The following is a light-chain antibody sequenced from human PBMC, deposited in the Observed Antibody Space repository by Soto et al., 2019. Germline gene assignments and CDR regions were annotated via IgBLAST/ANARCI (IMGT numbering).Light chain of an antibody. CDR3: QQYDTWPRT. CDR1: QSVRSN. CDR2: AAS. Sequence: EIVMTQSPASLSVPTGERATLSCRASQSVRSNFAWYLQKPGQDPRLLIYAASTMATAVPARFTVSGSGTEFTLTISSLQSADFGAYYCQQYDTWPRTFGQGTKVDIK. J-gene: IGKJ1*01. V-gene: IGKV3-15*01.